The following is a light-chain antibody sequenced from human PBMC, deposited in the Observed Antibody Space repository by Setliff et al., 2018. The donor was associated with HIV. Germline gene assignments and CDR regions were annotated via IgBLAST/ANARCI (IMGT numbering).Light chain of an antibody. CDR1: SGDVGAYNY. CDR3: GSYTSTNTRV. J-gene: IGLJ1*01. Sequence: QSALTQPASVSGTPGQSITISCTGTSGDVGAYNYVSWYQQHPGKAPKLLIYDVRNRPSGVSNRFSGSKSGNTACLTISGLQPEDEADYYCGSYTSTNTRVFGTGTKVTVL. V-gene: IGLV2-14*03. CDR2: DVR.